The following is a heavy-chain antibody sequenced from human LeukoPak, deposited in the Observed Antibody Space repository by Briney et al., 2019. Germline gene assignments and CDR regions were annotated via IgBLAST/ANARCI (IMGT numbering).Heavy chain of an antibody. V-gene: IGHV3-30*04. CDR3: ARGLDIVVVVAAHDAFDI. J-gene: IGHJ3*02. Sequence: PGGSLRLSCAASGFTFSSYAMHWVRQAPGKWLEWVAVISYNGSNKYYADSVKGRFTISRDNSKNTLYLQMNSLRAEDTAVYYCARGLDIVVVVAAHDAFDIWGQGTMVTVSS. CDR2: ISYNGSNK. CDR1: GFTFSSYA. D-gene: IGHD2-15*01.